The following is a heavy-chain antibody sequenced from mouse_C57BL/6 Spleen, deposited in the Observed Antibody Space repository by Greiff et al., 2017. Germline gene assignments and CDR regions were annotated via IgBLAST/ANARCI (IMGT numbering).Heavy chain of an antibody. CDR2: INPNNGGT. Sequence: EVKLVESGPELVKPVASVKIPCKASGYTFTDYNMDWVKQSHGKSLEWIGDINPNNGGTIYNQKFKGKATLTVDKSSSTAYMELRSLTSEDTAVYYCALYYGSSPFAYWGQGTLVTVSA. CDR3: ALYYGSSPFAY. V-gene: IGHV1-18*01. CDR1: GYTFTDYN. D-gene: IGHD1-1*01. J-gene: IGHJ3*01.